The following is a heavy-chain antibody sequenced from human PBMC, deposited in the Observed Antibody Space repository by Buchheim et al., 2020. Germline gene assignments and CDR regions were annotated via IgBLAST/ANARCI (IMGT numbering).Heavy chain of an antibody. J-gene: IGHJ4*02. CDR1: GYSFSSYW. CDR2: IDPSDSYT. Sequence: EVQLVQSGAEVKKPGESLRISCEGSGYSFSSYWIGWVRQMPGKGLEWMGRIDPSDSYTNYSPTFQGHVTISADKSISPAYPQWSSPKASDTAMYYCARLHCSTTSCYAEYYFDYWGQGTL. D-gene: IGHD2-2*01. CDR3: ARLHCSTTSCYAEYYFDY. V-gene: IGHV5-10-1*01.